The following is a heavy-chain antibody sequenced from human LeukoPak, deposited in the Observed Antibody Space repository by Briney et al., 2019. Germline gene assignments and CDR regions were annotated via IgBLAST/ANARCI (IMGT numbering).Heavy chain of an antibody. V-gene: IGHV6-1*01. CDR1: GDSFSSNSAA. CDR2: TYYRSKWYN. CDR3: ARDPPGIAVAGTLWAFDI. J-gene: IGHJ3*02. Sequence: SQTLSLTCALSGDSFSSNSAAWHWIRQSPSRGLEWLGRTYYRSKWYNDYAVSVKSRITINPDTSKNQFSLQLNSVTPEDTAVYYCARDPPGIAVAGTLWAFDIWGQGTMVTVSS. D-gene: IGHD6-19*01.